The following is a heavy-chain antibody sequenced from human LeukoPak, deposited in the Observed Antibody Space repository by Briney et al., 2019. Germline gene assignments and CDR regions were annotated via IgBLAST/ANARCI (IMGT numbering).Heavy chain of an antibody. CDR2: IKQDGSEK. CDR1: GFTFSSYW. Sequence: WGSLRLSCAASGFTFSSYWMSWVRQAPGKGLEWVANIKQDGSEKYYVDSVKGRFTISRDNAKNSLYLQMNSLRAEDTAVYYCARDPGDYYLDYWGQGTLVTVSS. J-gene: IGHJ4*02. CDR3: ARDPGDYYLDY. V-gene: IGHV3-7*01. D-gene: IGHD3-10*01.